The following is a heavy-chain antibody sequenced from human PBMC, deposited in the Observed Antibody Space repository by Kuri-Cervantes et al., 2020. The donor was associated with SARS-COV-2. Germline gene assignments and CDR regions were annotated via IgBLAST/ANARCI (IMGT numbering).Heavy chain of an antibody. CDR3: ARGRPYYYDSSGRGFFDY. CDR1: GYTFTGYY. J-gene: IGHJ4*02. V-gene: IGHV1-18*04. CDR2: ISAYNGNT. D-gene: IGHD3-22*01. Sequence: ASVKVSCKASGYTFTGYYMHWVRQAPGQGLEWMGWISAYNGNTNYAQKLQGRVTMTTDTSTSTAYMELRSLRSDDTAVYYCARGRPYYYDSSGRGFFDYWGQGTLVTVSS.